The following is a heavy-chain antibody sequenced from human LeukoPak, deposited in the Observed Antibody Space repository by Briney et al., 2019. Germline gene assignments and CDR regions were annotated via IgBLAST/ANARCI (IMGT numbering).Heavy chain of an antibody. D-gene: IGHD3-22*01. CDR3: ARARYDPSGYGS. CDR1: GFTVSSNY. Sequence: GGSLRLSCAASGFTVSSNYMSWVRQAPGKGLEWVAVIYSGGNTYYADSVKGRFTISRDNSKNMLYLQMNSLRVEDTAVYYCARARYDPSGYGSWGRGSMVTVSS. V-gene: IGHV3-66*02. CDR2: IYSGGNT. J-gene: IGHJ5*02.